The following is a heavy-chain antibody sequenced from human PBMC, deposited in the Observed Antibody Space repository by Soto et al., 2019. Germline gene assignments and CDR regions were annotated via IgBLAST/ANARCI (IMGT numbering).Heavy chain of an antibody. CDR1: GFTFSSYA. CDR2: ISGSGGST. V-gene: IGHV3-23*01. J-gene: IGHJ6*02. D-gene: IGHD1-20*01. CDR3: AKDDRDRYYYYYGMDV. Sequence: QPGGSLRLSCAASGFTFSSYAMSWVRQAPGKGLEWVSAISGSGGSTYYADSVKGRFTISRDNSKNTLYLQMNSLRAEDMAVYYCAKDDRDRYYYYYGMDVWGQGTTVTVSS.